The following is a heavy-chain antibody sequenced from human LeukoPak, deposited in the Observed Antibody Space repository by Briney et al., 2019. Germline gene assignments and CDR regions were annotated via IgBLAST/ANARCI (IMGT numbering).Heavy chain of an antibody. CDR2: IYYSGRS. CDR1: GGSISRSSYY. CDR3: ARLGVINYEAHFDY. D-gene: IGHD3-16*02. V-gene: IGHV4-39*07. Sequence: SETLSLTCTVSGGSISRSSYYWRWIRQPPGKGLEWIGWIYYSGRSYYSTSINSRVTISVDTFKNHFSLNLSSVTAADTAVYYCARLGVINYEAHFDYWGQGTLVTVSS. J-gene: IGHJ4*02.